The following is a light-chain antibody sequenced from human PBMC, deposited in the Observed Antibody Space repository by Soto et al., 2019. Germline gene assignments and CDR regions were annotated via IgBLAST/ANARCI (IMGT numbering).Light chain of an antibody. Sequence: EILFPQSPATQYLSPGERPTLSWGASQSVSSYLAWYQQTPGQATRLLIYDAYNRANGIPPRFSGSASGTDFTLTISSLEPEDSAAYYCQQYNNWPPWTFGQGTEVDIK. CDR3: QQYNNWPPWT. J-gene: IGKJ1*01. CDR2: DAY. V-gene: IGKV3-11*01. CDR1: QSVSSY.